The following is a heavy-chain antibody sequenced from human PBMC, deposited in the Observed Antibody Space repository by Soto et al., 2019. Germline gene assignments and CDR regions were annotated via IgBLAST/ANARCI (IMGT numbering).Heavy chain of an antibody. D-gene: IGHD1-7*01. V-gene: IGHV3-30*03. CDR3: ARRNYLNAFDI. CDR2: ISIDGNKK. CDR1: GFTFRTYG. J-gene: IGHJ3*02. Sequence: GGSLRLSCAASGFTFRTYGMHWVRQAPGKGLEWVAVISIDGNKKYYADSVKGRLIISRDNSKNTLYLQMNSLRADDTAVYYCARRNYLNAFDIWGQGTMVTVSS.